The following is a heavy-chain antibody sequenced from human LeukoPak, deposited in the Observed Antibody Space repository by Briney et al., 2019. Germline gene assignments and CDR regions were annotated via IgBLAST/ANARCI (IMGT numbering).Heavy chain of an antibody. CDR1: GFTVSSYG. CDR2: FSATDGSA. J-gene: IGHJ5*01. V-gene: IGHV3-23*01. D-gene: IGHD3-10*01. CDR3: ARDGSGTEPDS. Sequence: QPGGSLRLSCAASGFTVSSYGMTWVRQAPGKGLEWVSAFSATDGSAQYAESVRGRFTISRDNSKNSLYLQMNSLRAEDTAVYYCARDGSGTEPDSWGQGTLVTVSS.